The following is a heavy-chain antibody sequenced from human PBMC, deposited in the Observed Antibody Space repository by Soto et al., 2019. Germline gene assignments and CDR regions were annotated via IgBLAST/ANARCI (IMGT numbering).Heavy chain of an antibody. CDR1: GGSISSGGYY. J-gene: IGHJ4*02. CDR3: ARGGPPDY. CDR2: IYYSGRT. Sequence: SETLSLTCTVSGGSISSGGYYWTWIRQHPGKGLEWIGYIYYSGRTYYKPSLKSRVTISVDTSKNQFSLKLYPVTAADTAAYYCARGGPPDYWGQGTLVTVSS. V-gene: IGHV4-31*03.